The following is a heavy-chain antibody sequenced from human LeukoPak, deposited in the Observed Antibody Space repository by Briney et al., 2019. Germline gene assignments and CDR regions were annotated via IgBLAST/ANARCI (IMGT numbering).Heavy chain of an antibody. J-gene: IGHJ4*02. Sequence: GGSLSPSCVASAFTFSGPWMTWVRQAPGGGREWEANIKVDGSENYCVDCGKGRFTIYRDNAKNSVYLQMNSLRPEDTSLYYCARDHAYSSFDYWGQGTLVTVSS. CDR1: AFTFSGPW. CDR2: IKVDGSEN. D-gene: IGHD1-26*01. CDR3: ARDHAYSSFDY. V-gene: IGHV3-7*01.